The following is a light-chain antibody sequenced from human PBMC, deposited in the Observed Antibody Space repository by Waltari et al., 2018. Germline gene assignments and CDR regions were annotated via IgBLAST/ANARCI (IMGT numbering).Light chain of an antibody. CDR2: DAS. CDR1: LSVRNN. J-gene: IGKJ5*01. V-gene: IGKV3D-15*01. Sequence: EIVVTQSPAALSLSPGDRVTISCRASLSVRNNFAWYQLKPGQSPRLLIFDASTRATGIPARFSGSGSGTEFTLTINTLQSEDFGIYYCQQYDNLITFGQGTRLEIK. CDR3: QQYDNLIT.